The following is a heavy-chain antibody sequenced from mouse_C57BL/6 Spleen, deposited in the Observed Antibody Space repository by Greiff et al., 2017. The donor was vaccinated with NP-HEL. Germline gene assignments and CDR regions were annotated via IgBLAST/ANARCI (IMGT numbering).Heavy chain of an antibody. Sequence: EVQLQQSGPELVKPGASVKMSCKASGYTFTDYNMHWVKQSHGKSLEWIGYINPNNGGTSYNQKFKGKATLTVNKSSSTAYMELRSLTSEDSAVYYCAREITTVVEGYFDVWGTGTTVTVSS. CDR2: INPNNGGT. CDR1: GYTFTDYN. V-gene: IGHV1-22*01. D-gene: IGHD1-1*01. J-gene: IGHJ1*03. CDR3: AREITTVVEGYFDV.